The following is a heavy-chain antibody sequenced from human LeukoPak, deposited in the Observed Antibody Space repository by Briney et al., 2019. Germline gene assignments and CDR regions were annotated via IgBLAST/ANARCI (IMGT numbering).Heavy chain of an antibody. Sequence: GGSLRLSCAASGFTVSGTHMSWVRQAPGKGLEWVSAIYTGGTTYYSESVEGRFTISRDKSKNTLYLQMDSLRVEDTAVYYCARDQATSGGGLDFWGQGTLVTVSS. CDR1: GFTVSGTH. CDR3: ARDQATSGGGLDF. V-gene: IGHV3-53*01. D-gene: IGHD3-16*01. J-gene: IGHJ4*02. CDR2: IYTGGTT.